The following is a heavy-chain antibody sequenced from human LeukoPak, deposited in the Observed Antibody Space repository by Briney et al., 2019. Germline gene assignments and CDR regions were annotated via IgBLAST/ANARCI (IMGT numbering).Heavy chain of an antibody. V-gene: IGHV3-30-3*01. D-gene: IGHD1-26*01. CDR1: GFTFSSYA. J-gene: IGHJ4*02. CDR3: ARAYSGIYSHFDY. Sequence: PGGSLRLSCAASGFTFSSYAMHWVRQAPGKGLEWVAVISYDGNNKYYADSVKGRFTISRDNSKNTLYLQMNSLRAEDTAVYYRARAYSGIYSHFDYWGQGTLVTVSS. CDR2: ISYDGNNK.